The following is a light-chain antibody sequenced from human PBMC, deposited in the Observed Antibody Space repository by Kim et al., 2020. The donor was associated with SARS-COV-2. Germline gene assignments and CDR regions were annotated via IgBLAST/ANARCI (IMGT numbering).Light chain of an antibody. Sequence: DIQMTQSPSSLSASVGDRVTITWRASQNIMFHLSWYQQKPGKAPRSLMYAISTLESGVPSRFSGSGSGTDFNFTISSLQPEDFATYYCQQSFTPPWTFGQGTKVDIK. V-gene: IGKV1-39*01. CDR1: QNIMFH. J-gene: IGKJ1*01. CDR3: QQSFTPPWT. CDR2: AIS.